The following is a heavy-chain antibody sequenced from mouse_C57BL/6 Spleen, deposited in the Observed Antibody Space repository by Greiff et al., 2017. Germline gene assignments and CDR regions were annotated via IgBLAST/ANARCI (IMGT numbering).Heavy chain of an antibody. CDR3: APGTGAWFAY. V-gene: IGHV1-81*01. CDR1: GYTFTSYG. CDR2: IYPRSGNT. J-gene: IGHJ3*01. Sequence: VQLQQSGAELARPGASVKLSCKASGYTFTSYGISWVKQRTGQGLEWIGEIYPRSGNTYYNEKFKGKATLTADKSSSTAYMELRSLTSEDSAVYFCAPGTGAWFAYWGQGTLVTVSA. D-gene: IGHD4-1*01.